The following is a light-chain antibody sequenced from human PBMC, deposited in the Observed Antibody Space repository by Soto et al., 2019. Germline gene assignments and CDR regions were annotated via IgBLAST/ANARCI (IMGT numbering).Light chain of an antibody. CDR2: AAS. Sequence: EIALTQYPGTLSFSNAERATLSCRASQSVSSSYFGWFQQRPGQAPRLLISAASSRATDIPDRFSGSGSGTNFTLTISRLEPEDFAVYYCHQYDKSPWTFGQGTKADI. J-gene: IGKJ1*01. CDR1: QSVSSSY. CDR3: HQYDKSPWT. V-gene: IGKV3-20*01.